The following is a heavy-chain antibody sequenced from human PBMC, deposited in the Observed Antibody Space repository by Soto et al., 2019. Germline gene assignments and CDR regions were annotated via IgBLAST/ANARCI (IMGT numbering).Heavy chain of an antibody. D-gene: IGHD3-3*01. CDR3: AKDYDFAAPDTNYYYYMDV. J-gene: IGHJ6*03. CDR2: ISSDGSNE. CDR1: GFTFSSYG. Sequence: PGGSLRLSCAAXGFTFSSYGMHWVRQAPGKGLEWVAVISSDGSNEYYADSVKGRFTISRDNSKNTVYLQMNSLRAEDTAVYYCAKDYDFAAPDTNYYYYMDVWGKGTTVTVSS. V-gene: IGHV3-30*18.